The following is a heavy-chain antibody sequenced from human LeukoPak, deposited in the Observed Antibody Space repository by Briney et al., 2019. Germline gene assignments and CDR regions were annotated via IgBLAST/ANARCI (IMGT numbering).Heavy chain of an antibody. CDR2: ISWNSGNI. CDR3: AKDYSSSYTYGMDV. D-gene: IGHD6-13*01. CDR1: GFTFDDHA. V-gene: IGHV3-9*01. J-gene: IGHJ6*02. Sequence: SGGSLRLSCAASGFTFDDHAIHWVRQTPGKGLEWASGISWNSGNIGYADSVKGRFTISRDNAKNSLYLQMNSLRAEDTALYYCAKDYSSSYTYGMDVWGQGTTVTVSS.